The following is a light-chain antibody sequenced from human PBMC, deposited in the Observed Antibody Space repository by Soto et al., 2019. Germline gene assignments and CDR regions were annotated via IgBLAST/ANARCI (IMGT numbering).Light chain of an antibody. CDR2: AVS. CDR1: SSDVGGYNY. J-gene: IGLJ2*01. V-gene: IGLV2-11*01. CDR3: CSYAGYYTLV. Sequence: QSALTQPRSVSGSPGQSVTISCTETSSDVGGYNYVSWYQQHPGKAPKLIIYAVSGRPSGVPDRFSGSKSGNTASLTISGLQADDEADYYCCSYAGYYTLVFGGGTKLTVL.